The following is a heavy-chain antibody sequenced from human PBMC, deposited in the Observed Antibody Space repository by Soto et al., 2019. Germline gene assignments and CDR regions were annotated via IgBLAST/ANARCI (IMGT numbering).Heavy chain of an antibody. V-gene: IGHV1-69*01. CDR1: GGTFSSYT. CDR2: ITPMFGTP. Sequence: QVQLVQSGAEVKKPGSSVKVSCKASGGTFSSYTITWVRQAPGQGLEWMGGITPMFGTPNYAQKFRGRVTITADESTRTAYMELSSLRSEDTAMYFCARDGTLYDSRAYYYLYWGQGTLVTVSS. D-gene: IGHD3-22*01. J-gene: IGHJ4*02. CDR3: ARDGTLYDSRAYYYLY.